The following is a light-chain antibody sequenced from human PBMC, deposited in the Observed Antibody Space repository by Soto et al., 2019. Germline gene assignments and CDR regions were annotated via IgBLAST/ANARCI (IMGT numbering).Light chain of an antibody. V-gene: IGKV1-39*01. J-gene: IGKJ4*01. Sequence: DIQMTQSPSSLSASVGDNVVITCRASQSISTFLNWYQQIPGKAPKLLIYGASTLQSGAPSRFIGSGSGTEFTLSINTLRREDFATSDCQQSFNAPVTFGGGTKVEI. CDR1: QSISTF. CDR3: QQSFNAPVT. CDR2: GAS.